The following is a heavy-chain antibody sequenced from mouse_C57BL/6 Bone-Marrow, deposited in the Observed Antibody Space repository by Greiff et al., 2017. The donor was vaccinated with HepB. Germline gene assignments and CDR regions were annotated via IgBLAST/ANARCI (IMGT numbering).Heavy chain of an antibody. Sequence: VQLQQPGAELVKPGASVKLSCKASGYTFTSYWMQWVKQRPGQGLEWIGEIDPSDSYTNYNHKFKGKATLTVDTSSSTAYMQLSSLTSEDSAVYYGARAGTGCYDYDGNYWGKGTTLTVSS. CDR1: GYTFTSYW. J-gene: IGHJ2*01. V-gene: IGHV1-50*01. D-gene: IGHD2-4*01. CDR3: ARAGTGCYDYDGNY. CDR2: IDPSDSYT.